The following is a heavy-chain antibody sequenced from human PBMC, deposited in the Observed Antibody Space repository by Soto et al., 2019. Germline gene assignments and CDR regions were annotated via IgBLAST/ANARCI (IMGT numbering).Heavy chain of an antibody. CDR1: GGFVSSSSYS. Sequence: SETLSLTCSVSGGFVSSSSYSWGWIRQSPGKGLEWIGTIYSSENTYYNPSLLSRVTISVDTSKNEFSLRLSSVTAADTAVYYCARLNGYCISANCHGYYGMDVWGQGTTVTVSS. CDR2: IYSSENT. J-gene: IGHJ6*02. D-gene: IGHD2-2*03. V-gene: IGHV4-39*01. CDR3: ARLNGYCISANCHGYYGMDV.